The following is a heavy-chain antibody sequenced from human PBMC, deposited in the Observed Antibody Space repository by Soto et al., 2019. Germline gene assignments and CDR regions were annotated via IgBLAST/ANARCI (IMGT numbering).Heavy chain of an antibody. V-gene: IGHV5-51*01. CDR1: GYSFTSYW. CDR3: ARDHPYYDILTGIDY. J-gene: IGHJ4*02. Sequence: PGESLKISCKGSGYSFTSYWIGWVRQMPGKGLEWMGIIYPGDSDTGYSPSFQGQVTISADKSISTAYLQWSSLKASDTAMYYCARDHPYYDILTGIDYWGQGTLVTVSS. D-gene: IGHD3-9*01. CDR2: IYPGDSDT.